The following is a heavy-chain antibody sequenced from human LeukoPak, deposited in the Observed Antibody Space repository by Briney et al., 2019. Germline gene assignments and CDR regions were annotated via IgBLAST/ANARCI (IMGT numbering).Heavy chain of an antibody. CDR3: ARDYSSGCFDY. CDR1: GFTFSSYG. CDR2: IWYDGSNK. J-gene: IGHJ4*02. D-gene: IGHD6-19*01. V-gene: IGHV3-33*01. Sequence: PGGPLRLSCAASGFTFSSYGMHWVRQAPGKGLEWVAVIWYDGSNKYYADSVKGRFAISRDNSKNTLYLQMNSLRAEDTAVYYCARDYSSGCFDYWGQGTLVTVSS.